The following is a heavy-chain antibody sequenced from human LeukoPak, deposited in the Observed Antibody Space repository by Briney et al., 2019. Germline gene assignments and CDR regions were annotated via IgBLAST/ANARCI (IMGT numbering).Heavy chain of an antibody. J-gene: IGHJ6*03. Sequence: ASVKVSCKASGYTFTSYGISWVRQAPGQGLEWMGWINPNSGGTNYAQKFQGRVTMTRDTSISTAYMELSRLRSDDTAVYYCARDADSYHYYYYMDVWGKGTTVTISS. D-gene: IGHD2-21*01. CDR3: ARDADSYHYYYYMDV. CDR2: INPNSGGT. V-gene: IGHV1-2*02. CDR1: GYTFTSYG.